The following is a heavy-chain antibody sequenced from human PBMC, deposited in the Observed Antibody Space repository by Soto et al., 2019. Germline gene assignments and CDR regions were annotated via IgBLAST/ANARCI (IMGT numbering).Heavy chain of an antibody. J-gene: IGHJ3*02. CDR2: ISGSGGTT. D-gene: IGHD6-13*01. CDR1: GFTFNTYA. V-gene: IGHV3-23*01. CDR3: ARGGSSWYGDGFDI. Sequence: GGSLRLSCVASGFTFNTYAMSWVRQAPGKGLEWVSSISGSGGTTYHPDSVKGRFTISNDYSKTTLYMQMNSLRVEDTAVYYCARGGSSWYGDGFDIWGQGTMVTVSS.